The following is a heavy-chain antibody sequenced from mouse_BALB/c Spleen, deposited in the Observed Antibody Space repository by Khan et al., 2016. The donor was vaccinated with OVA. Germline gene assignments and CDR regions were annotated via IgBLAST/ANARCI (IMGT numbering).Heavy chain of an antibody. J-gene: IGHJ3*01. V-gene: IGHV1-7*01. CDR3: ARSGYGSLAY. Sequence: QVQLKQSGAELAKPGASVKMSCKASGYIFSSYWMNWVKQRPGQGLEWIGHMNPSTGYSEYNQKFKDKAKLTADKSSSTAYMQLSSLTSEDSAVYYCARSGYGSLAYWGQGTLVTVS. CDR1: GYIFSSYW. D-gene: IGHD1-1*01. CDR2: MNPSTGYS.